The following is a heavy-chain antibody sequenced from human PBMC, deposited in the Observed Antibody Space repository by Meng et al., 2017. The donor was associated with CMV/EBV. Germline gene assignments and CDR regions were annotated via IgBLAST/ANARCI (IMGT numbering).Heavy chain of an antibody. CDR1: GFTFSSYS. J-gene: IGHJ6*02. D-gene: IGHD3-3*01. V-gene: IGHV3-21*01. Sequence: GGPLRLSCAASGFTFSSYSMNWVRQAPGKGLEWVSSISSSSSYIYYADSVKGRFTISRDNAKNSLYLQMNSLRAEDTAVYYCARDSGDFWSGYWYYYYGMDVWGQGTTVTVSS. CDR2: ISSSSSYI. CDR3: ARDSGDFWSGYWYYYYGMDV.